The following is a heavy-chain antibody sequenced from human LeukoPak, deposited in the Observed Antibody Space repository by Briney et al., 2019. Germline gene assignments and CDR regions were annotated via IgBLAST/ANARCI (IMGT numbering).Heavy chain of an antibody. D-gene: IGHD3-10*01. CDR3: AGPLWFGELSPHDAFDI. Sequence: GGSLRLSCAASGFTVSSNYMSWVRQAPGKGLEWVSVIYSGGSTYYADSVKGRFTISRDNSKNTLYLQMNSLRAEDTAVYYCAGPLWFGELSPHDAFDIWGQGTMVTVSS. CDR2: IYSGGST. V-gene: IGHV3-53*01. CDR1: GFTVSSNY. J-gene: IGHJ3*02.